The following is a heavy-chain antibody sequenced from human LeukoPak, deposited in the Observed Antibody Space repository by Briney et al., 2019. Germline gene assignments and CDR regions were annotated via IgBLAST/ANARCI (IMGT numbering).Heavy chain of an antibody. J-gene: IGHJ6*03. V-gene: IGHV1-69*13. CDR1: GGTFSSYA. D-gene: IGHD3-10*01. CDR3: ARGSGSYYNPSYYYYYMDV. CDR2: IIPIFGTA. Sequence: SVKVSCKASGGTFSSYAISWVRQAPGQGLEWMGGIIPIFGTANYAQRFQGRVTITADESTSTAYMELSSLRSEDTAVYYCARGSGSYYNPSYYYYYMDVWGKGTTVTVSS.